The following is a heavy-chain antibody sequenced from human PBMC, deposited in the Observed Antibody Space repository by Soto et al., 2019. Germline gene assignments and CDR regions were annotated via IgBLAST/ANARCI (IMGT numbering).Heavy chain of an antibody. CDR3: ARVESGSIVATIDY. Sequence: ASVKVSCKASGYTLTNFYIHWVRQAPGQGLEWMGIINPNGGSTNYAHNFQGRVTITRDTSTSTAYMELSSLRSEDTAVYYCARVESGSIVATIDYWGQGTLVTVSS. D-gene: IGHD5-12*01. V-gene: IGHV1-46*01. CDR1: GYTLTNFY. J-gene: IGHJ4*02. CDR2: INPNGGST.